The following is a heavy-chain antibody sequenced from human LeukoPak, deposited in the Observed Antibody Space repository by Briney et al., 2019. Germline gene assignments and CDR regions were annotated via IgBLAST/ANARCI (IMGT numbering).Heavy chain of an antibody. D-gene: IGHD4-17*01. CDR1: GFTFSSYS. Sequence: PGGSLRLSCAASGFTFSSYSMKWVRQAPGKGVEWVSSISSSSSYIYYADSVKGRFTISRDNAKNSLYLQMNSLRAEDTAVYYCARGGAFDYGDYPIIYWGQGTLVTVSS. J-gene: IGHJ4*02. CDR3: ARGGAFDYGDYPIIY. V-gene: IGHV3-21*01. CDR2: ISSSSSYI.